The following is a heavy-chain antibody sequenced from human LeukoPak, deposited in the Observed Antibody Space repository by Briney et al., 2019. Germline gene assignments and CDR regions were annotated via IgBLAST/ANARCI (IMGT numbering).Heavy chain of an antibody. CDR3: ASVRKGYCSSTSCYAKGYYYYYMDV. CDR1: GGSISSSSYY. V-gene: IGHV4-39*07. D-gene: IGHD2-2*01. Sequence: SETLSLTCTVSGGSISSSSYYWGWIRQPPEKGLEGIGEINHSGSTNYNPSLKSRVTISVDTSKNQFSLKLSSVTAADTAVYYCASVRKGYCSSTSCYAKGYYYYYMDVWGKGTTVTISS. CDR2: INHSGST. J-gene: IGHJ6*03.